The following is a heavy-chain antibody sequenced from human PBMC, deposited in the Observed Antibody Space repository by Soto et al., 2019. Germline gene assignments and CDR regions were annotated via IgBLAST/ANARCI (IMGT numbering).Heavy chain of an antibody. CDR1: GYSFTSYW. D-gene: IGHD3-22*01. CDR2: IYPGDSDT. V-gene: IGHV5-51*01. Sequence: GESLKISCKGSGYSFTSYWIGWVRQMPGKGLEWMGIIYPGDSDTRYSPSFQGQVTISADKSISTAYLQWSSLKASDTAMYYCARPSDSSGYMRYTAFDIWGQGTMVTV. CDR3: ARPSDSSGYMRYTAFDI. J-gene: IGHJ3*02.